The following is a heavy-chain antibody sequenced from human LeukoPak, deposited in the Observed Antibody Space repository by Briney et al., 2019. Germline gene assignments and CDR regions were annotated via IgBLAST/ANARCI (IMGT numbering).Heavy chain of an antibody. CDR1: GFGVSNNY. CDR2: IYSGAAT. J-gene: IGHJ3*02. Sequence: GGSLRLSCTASGFGVSNNYMSWVRQAPGKGLEWVAVIYSGAATFYADAVKGRFSLSRDNSQNALFLQMNSLKVEDSAVYYRARDPGLNAFDIWGQGTMVTVSS. V-gene: IGHV3-53*01. CDR3: ARDPGLNAFDI.